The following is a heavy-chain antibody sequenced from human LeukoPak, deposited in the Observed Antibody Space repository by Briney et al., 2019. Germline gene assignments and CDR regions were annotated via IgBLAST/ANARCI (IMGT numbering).Heavy chain of an antibody. V-gene: IGHV4-59*12. CDR3: ARVGVSMVRGVITDYYYYYMDV. J-gene: IGHJ6*03. CDR1: GGSMSSYY. CDR2: IYYSGST. Sequence: SETLSLTCTVSGGSMSSYYWSWIRQSPGKGLEWIGYIYYSGSTNYNPSLKSRVTISVDTSKNQFSLKLSSVTAADTAVYYCARVGVSMVRGVITDYYYYYMDVWGKGTTVTVSS. D-gene: IGHD3-10*01.